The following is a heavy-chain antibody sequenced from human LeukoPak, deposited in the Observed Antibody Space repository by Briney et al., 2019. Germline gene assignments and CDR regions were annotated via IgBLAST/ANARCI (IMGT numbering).Heavy chain of an antibody. V-gene: IGHV3-21*01. CDR2: ISSSSSYI. D-gene: IGHD1-26*01. CDR1: GFTFISYS. Sequence: GGSLRLSCAASGFTFISYSMNWVRQAPGKGLDWVSSISSSSSYIYYADSVKGRFTISRDNAKNSLYLQMNSLRAEDTAVYYCARVRGSYYPYYFDYWGQGTLVTVSS. CDR3: ARVRGSYYPYYFDY. J-gene: IGHJ4*02.